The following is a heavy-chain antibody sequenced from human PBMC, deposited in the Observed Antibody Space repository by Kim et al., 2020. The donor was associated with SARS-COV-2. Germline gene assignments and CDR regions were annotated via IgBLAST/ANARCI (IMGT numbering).Heavy chain of an antibody. CDR3: ATASPNGYFFDSWYFDL. J-gene: IGHJ2*01. V-gene: IGHV3-7*03. Sequence: GGSLRLSCAGSGFNFKNYWMTWVRQAPGKGLEWVAKMKQDEDEKYYLESVKGRFTIARDNARNSLYLQMNSLRVEDTAIYYCATASPNGYFFDSWYFDLWGRGTLVTVSS. D-gene: IGHD5-18*01. CDR2: MKQDEDEK. CDR1: GFNFKNYW.